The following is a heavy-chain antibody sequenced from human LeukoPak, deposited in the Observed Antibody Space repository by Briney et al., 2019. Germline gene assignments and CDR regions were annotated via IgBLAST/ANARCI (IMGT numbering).Heavy chain of an antibody. Sequence: GASVKVSCKASGGTFISYAISWVRQAPGQGLEWMGGIMPIFGTANYAQKFQGRVTITADESTSTAYMELSSLRSEDTAVYYCARDIPYCGGDCYRFDYWGQGTLVTVSS. D-gene: IGHD2-21*02. CDR1: GGTFISYA. V-gene: IGHV1-69*13. CDR2: IMPIFGTA. CDR3: ARDIPYCGGDCYRFDY. J-gene: IGHJ4*02.